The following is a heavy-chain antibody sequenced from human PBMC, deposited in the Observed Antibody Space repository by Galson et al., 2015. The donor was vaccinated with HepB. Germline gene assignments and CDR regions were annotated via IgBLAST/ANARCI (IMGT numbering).Heavy chain of an antibody. D-gene: IGHD3-10*01. V-gene: IGHV1-2*06. Sequence: QSGAEVKKPGESLKISCKGSGYSFTSYWIGWVRQAPGQGLEWMGRINPNSGGTNYAQKFQGRVTMTRDTSISTAYMELSRLRSDDTAVYYCARDSPYYYGSEDYWGQGTLVTVSS. CDR3: ARDSPYYYGSEDY. CDR2: INPNSGGT. J-gene: IGHJ4*02. CDR1: GYSFTSYW.